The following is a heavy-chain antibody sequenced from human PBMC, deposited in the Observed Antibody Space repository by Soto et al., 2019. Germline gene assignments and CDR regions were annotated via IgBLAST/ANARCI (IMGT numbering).Heavy chain of an antibody. CDR2: INAGNGNT. Sequence: GASVKVSCKASGYTFTSYAMHWVRQAPGQRLEWMGWINAGNGNTKYSQKFQGRVTITRDTSASTAYMELSSLRSEDTAVYYCARVGWYGGYFDYWGQGTLVTVSS. CDR3: ARVGWYGGYFDY. D-gene: IGHD2-15*01. V-gene: IGHV1-3*01. CDR1: GYTFTSYA. J-gene: IGHJ4*02.